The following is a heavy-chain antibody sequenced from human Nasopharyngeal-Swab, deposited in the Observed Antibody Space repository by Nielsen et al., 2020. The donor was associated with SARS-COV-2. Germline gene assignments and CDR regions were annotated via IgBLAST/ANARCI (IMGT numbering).Heavy chain of an antibody. D-gene: IGHD3-3*01. V-gene: IGHV3-23*01. CDR2: LSGSGGST. CDR1: GFTFSSYA. J-gene: IGHJ4*02. Sequence: ESLKIFCAASGFTFSSYAMSWVRQAPGKGLEWVSALSGSGGSTYYADSVKGRFTISRDNSKNKLYLQMNSLRAEDTAVYYCARDSIYDFWSGYSHWGQGTLVTVSS. CDR3: ARDSIYDFWSGYSH.